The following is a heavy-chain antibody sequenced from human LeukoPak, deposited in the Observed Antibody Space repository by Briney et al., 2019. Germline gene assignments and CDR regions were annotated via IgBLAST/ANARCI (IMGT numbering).Heavy chain of an antibody. CDR1: GFTFSSYG. V-gene: IGHV3-30*02. D-gene: IGHD6-13*01. CDR3: ARDRIEQQRTLGRSTNYYSYYYMDV. Sequence: GGSLRLSCAASGFTFSSYGMHWVRQAPGKGLEWVAFIRYDGSNKYYADSVKSRFTISRDNAKNSLYLQMSSLRAEDTAVYYCARDRIEQQRTLGRSTNYYSYYYMDVWGKGTTVTVSS. CDR2: IRYDGSNK. J-gene: IGHJ6*03.